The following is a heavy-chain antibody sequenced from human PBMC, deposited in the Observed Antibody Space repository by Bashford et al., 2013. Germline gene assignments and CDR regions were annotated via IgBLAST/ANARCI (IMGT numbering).Heavy chain of an antibody. Sequence: VRQAPGKGLEWVPTISSSGDNTYYADSVKGRFTISRDNSKNTLYLQMNSLRAEDTAVYYCAKDSGWGLNWYFGLWGRGTLVHRLL. V-gene: IGHV3-23*01. D-gene: IGHD2-21*01. J-gene: IGHJ2*01. CDR3: AKDSGWGLNWYFGL. CDR2: ISSSGDNT.